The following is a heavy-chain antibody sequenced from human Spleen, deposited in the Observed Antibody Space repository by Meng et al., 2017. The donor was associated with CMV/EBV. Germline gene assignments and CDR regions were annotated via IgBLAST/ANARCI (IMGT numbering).Heavy chain of an antibody. CDR3: ARAISG. CDR1: GFTFSSYS. J-gene: IGHJ4*02. D-gene: IGHD3-3*02. Sequence: GGSLRLSCAASGFTFSSYSIAWVRQAPGKGLEWVSYISSSSTTIYYADSLKGRFTISRDNAKNSLYLQMNSLRAEDTAVYYCARAISGWGQGTLVTVSS. CDR2: ISSSSTTI. V-gene: IGHV3-48*04.